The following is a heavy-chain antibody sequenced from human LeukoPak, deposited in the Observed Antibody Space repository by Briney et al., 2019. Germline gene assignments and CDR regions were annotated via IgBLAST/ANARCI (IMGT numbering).Heavy chain of an antibody. Sequence: ASAKVSCKVSGYTLTELSMHWVRQAPGKGLERMCGFDPEDGETIYAQEFHGRVTMTEDTSTDTAYMELSSLRSEDTAVYYCATAHLAAAGTHFDYWGQGTLVTVSS. CDR1: GYTLTELS. CDR2: FDPEDGET. V-gene: IGHV1-24*01. J-gene: IGHJ4*02. D-gene: IGHD6-13*01. CDR3: ATAHLAAAGTHFDY.